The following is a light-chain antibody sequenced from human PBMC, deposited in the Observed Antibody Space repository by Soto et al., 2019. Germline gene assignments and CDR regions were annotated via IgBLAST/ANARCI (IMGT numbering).Light chain of an antibody. J-gene: IGKJ1*01. Sequence: DIQMTQSPSSVSASVGDRVTITCRPSRSISNYLNWYQHKPGKAPKLLIYGASSLQTGIPPRFSGRRSGTEFILTITSLQPEDSATYFCQQSYDMPTWTFGQGTKVEIK. CDR2: GAS. CDR1: RSISNY. V-gene: IGKV1-39*01. CDR3: QQSYDMPTWT.